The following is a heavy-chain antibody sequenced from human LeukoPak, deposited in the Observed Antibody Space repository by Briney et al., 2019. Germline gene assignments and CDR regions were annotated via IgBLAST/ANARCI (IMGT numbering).Heavy chain of an antibody. D-gene: IGHD2-2*01. Sequence: GGSLRLSCAASGFTFSSYWMSWVRQAPGKGLEWVANIKQDGSEKYYVDSVKGRFTISRDNSKNTLYLQMNSLRAEDTAVYYCAKSSEFVVPAATLDYWGQGTLVTVSS. CDR3: AKSSEFVVPAATLDY. CDR1: GFTFSSYW. CDR2: IKQDGSEK. J-gene: IGHJ4*02. V-gene: IGHV3-7*01.